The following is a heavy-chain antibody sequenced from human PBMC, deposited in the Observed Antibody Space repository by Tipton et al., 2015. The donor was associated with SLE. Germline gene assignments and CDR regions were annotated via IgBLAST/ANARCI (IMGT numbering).Heavy chain of an antibody. Sequence: TLSLTCSVYGGSFSGYYWSWVRQSPGKGLDWIGEIDHTGGTYYNPSLKSRVTISVETSKNQFSLKLTSVTAADTAVYYCTVMYGSGSYPFDHWGQGTLVTVSS. D-gene: IGHD3-10*01. J-gene: IGHJ5*02. CDR1: GGSFSGYY. CDR3: TVMYGSGSYPFDH. CDR2: IDHTGGT. V-gene: IGHV4-34*03.